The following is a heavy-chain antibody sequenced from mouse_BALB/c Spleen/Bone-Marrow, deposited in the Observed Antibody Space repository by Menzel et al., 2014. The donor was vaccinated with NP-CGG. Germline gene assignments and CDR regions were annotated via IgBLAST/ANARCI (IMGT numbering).Heavy chain of an antibody. D-gene: IGHD2-14*01. J-gene: IGHJ1*01. CDR2: ISNGGGST. CDR3: ARHGVRREWYFDV. Sequence: EVKLVESGGGLVQPGGSLKLSCAASGFTFSRYTMSWVRQTPEKRLEWVAYISNGGGSTYYPDTDTVKGRFTISRDSAKNTLYLQMSSLKSEDTAMYYCARHGVRREWYFDVWGAGTTVTVSS. V-gene: IGHV5-12-2*01. CDR1: GFTFSRYT.